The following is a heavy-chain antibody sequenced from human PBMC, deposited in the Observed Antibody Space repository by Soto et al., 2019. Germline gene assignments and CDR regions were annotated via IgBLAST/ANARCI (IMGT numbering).Heavy chain of an antibody. Sequence: GASVKVSCKVSGYTLTELSMHWVRQAPGKGLEWMGGFDPEDGETIYAQKFQGRVTMTEDTSTDTAYMELSSLRSEDTAVYYCARAIVGATTPYNWFDPWGQGTLVTVSS. CDR2: FDPEDGET. CDR1: GYTLTELS. CDR3: ARAIVGATTPYNWFDP. D-gene: IGHD1-26*01. J-gene: IGHJ5*02. V-gene: IGHV1-24*01.